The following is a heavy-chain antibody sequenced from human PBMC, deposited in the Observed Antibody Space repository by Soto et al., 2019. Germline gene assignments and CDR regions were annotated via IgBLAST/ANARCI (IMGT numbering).Heavy chain of an antibody. J-gene: IGHJ3*02. CDR2: IYYSGST. V-gene: IGHV4-39*01. CDR3: ARQVAGTTAFDI. Sequence: SETLSLTCTVSGGSISSSSYYWGWIRQPPGKGLEWIGSIYYSGSTYYNPSLKSRVTVSVDTPKNQFSLKLSSVTAADTAVYYCARQVAGTTAFDIWGQGTMVTVSS. CDR1: GGSISSSSYY. D-gene: IGHD6-19*01.